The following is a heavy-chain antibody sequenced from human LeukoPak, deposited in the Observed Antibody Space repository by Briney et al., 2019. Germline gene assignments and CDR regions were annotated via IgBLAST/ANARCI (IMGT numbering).Heavy chain of an antibody. D-gene: IGHD3-16*01. CDR1: GGSISSSSYY. Sequence: PSETLSLTCTVSGGSISSSSYYWGWIRQPPGKGLEWIGSIYYSGSTYYNPSLKSRVTISADTSKNQFSLKLNSLTTADTAVYYCTRGAGWLIDYWGQGILVTVSS. CDR2: IYYSGST. CDR3: TRGAGWLIDY. J-gene: IGHJ4*02. V-gene: IGHV4-39*07.